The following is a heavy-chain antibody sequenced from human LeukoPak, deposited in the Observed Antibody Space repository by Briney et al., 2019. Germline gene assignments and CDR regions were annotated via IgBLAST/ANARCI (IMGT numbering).Heavy chain of an antibody. J-gene: IGHJ4*02. CDR3: ARQGRDYGLPYFDY. CDR2: ISAYNGNT. V-gene: IGHV1-18*01. Sequence: ASVKVSCKASGYTFTSYGISWVRQAPGQGLEWMGWISAYNGNTNYAQKLQGRVTITTDTSTSTAYMELRSLRSDDTAVYYCARQGRDYGLPYFDYWGQGTLVTVSS. D-gene: IGHD4-17*01. CDR1: GYTFTSYG.